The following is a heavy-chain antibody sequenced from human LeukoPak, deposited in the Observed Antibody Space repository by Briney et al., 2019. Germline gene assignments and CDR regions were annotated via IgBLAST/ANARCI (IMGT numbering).Heavy chain of an antibody. CDR3: VRTIAVAVAFDY. J-gene: IGHJ4*02. Sequence: PGGSLRLSCAASGFTFSSYTMHWVRQAPGEGLEHVSAIGSNGGSTYHANSVKGRFIITRDNSKNTLYLQMGSLRAEDMAVYYCVRTIAVAVAFDYWGQGTLVTVSS. CDR2: IGSNGGST. CDR1: GFTFSSYT. V-gene: IGHV3-64*01. D-gene: IGHD6-19*01.